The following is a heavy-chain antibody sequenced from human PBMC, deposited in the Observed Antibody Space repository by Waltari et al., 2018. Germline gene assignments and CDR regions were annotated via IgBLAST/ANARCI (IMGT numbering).Heavy chain of an antibody. D-gene: IGHD2-8*01. CDR3: AGCIHLALEY. J-gene: IGHJ4*02. Sequence: SGFTFSSYWMSWVRQAPGKGMEWVANINQDGSQKYYVDSVKGRFTISRDNAKNSLYLQMNSLRAEDTAVYNCAGCIHLALEYWGQGTLVTVSS. CDR2: INQDGSQK. V-gene: IGHV3-7*01. CDR1: GFTFSSYW.